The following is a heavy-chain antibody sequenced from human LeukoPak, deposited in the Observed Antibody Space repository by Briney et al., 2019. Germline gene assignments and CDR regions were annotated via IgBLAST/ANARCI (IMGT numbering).Heavy chain of an antibody. CDR2: INPSGGST. CDR3: ASSLNYYDSSGPLDY. D-gene: IGHD3-22*01. CDR1: GYTFTSYY. Sequence: ASVKVSCKASGYTFTSYYMHWVRQAPGQGLEWMGIINPSGGSTSYAQKFQGRVTMTRDTSTSTVYMELGSLRSEDTAVYYCASSLNYYDSSGPLDYWGQGTLVTVSS. V-gene: IGHV1-46*01. J-gene: IGHJ4*02.